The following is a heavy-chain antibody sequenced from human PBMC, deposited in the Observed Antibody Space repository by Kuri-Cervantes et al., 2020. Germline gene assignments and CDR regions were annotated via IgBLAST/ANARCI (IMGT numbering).Heavy chain of an antibody. J-gene: IGHJ6*03. CDR3: ARDPGSKRDYYMDV. V-gene: IGHV3-74*01. CDR1: GFSFSSNW. Sequence: GGSLRLSCAASGFSFSSNWIHWVRQVPGKGLMFVSRINPDGGYKLYADSVKGRFIISRDNAKNTVFLQMNSLRAEDTAVYYCARDPGSKRDYYMDVWGKGTTVTVSS. CDR2: INPDGGYK.